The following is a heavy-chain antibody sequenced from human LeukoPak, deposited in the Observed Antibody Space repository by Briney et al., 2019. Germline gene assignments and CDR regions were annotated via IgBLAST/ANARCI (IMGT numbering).Heavy chain of an antibody. D-gene: IGHD6-19*01. V-gene: IGHV1-18*01. CDR3: ARERSEQWLVHYYFDY. CDR2: ISAYNGNT. Sequence: GASAKVSCKASGYTFTSYGISWARQAPGQGLEWMGWISAYNGNTNYAQKLQGRVTMTTDTSTSTAYMELRSLRSDDTAVYYCARERSEQWLVHYYFDYWGQGTLVTVSS. J-gene: IGHJ4*02. CDR1: GYTFTSYG.